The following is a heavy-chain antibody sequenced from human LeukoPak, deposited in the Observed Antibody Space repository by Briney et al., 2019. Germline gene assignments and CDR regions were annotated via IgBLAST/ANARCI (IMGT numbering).Heavy chain of an antibody. Sequence: SETLSLTCTVSGGSISSYYWSWIRQPPGKGLEWIGYIYHSGSTNYNPSLKSRVTISVDTSKNQFSLKLSSVTAADTAVYYCARDPGYDILTGYYFIGRFDPWGQGTLVTVSS. CDR3: ARDPGYDILTGYYFIGRFDP. CDR1: GGSISSYY. CDR2: IYHSGST. D-gene: IGHD3-9*01. V-gene: IGHV4-59*01. J-gene: IGHJ5*02.